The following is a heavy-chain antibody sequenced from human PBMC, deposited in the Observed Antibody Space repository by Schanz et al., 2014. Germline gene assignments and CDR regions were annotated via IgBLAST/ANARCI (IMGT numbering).Heavy chain of an antibody. D-gene: IGHD3-10*01. CDR3: VRDILHRVYDSGSP. Sequence: EVQLLESGGGLVQPGGSLRLSCASSGFSFTTYAMSWVRQAPGKGLEWVSSISSGGGSTYYADSVKGRFTISRDNSNKTVDLQMNSLRAEDTAVYYCVRDILHRVYDSGSPWGQGTLVTVSS. CDR1: GFSFTTYA. J-gene: IGHJ5*02. V-gene: IGHV3-23*01. CDR2: ISSGGGST.